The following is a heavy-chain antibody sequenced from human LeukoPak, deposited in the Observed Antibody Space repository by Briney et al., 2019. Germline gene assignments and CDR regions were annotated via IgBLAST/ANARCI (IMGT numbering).Heavy chain of an antibody. J-gene: IGHJ4*02. CDR3: ARGGAFYWNPRY. D-gene: IGHD1-1*01. Sequence: GGSLRLSCVASGFTVSDYYMSWVRRAPGKGLEWVSLLYTDDTTIYADSVEGRFTISRDDSKNTIYLHMTTLRGEDAAVYYCARGGAFYWNPRYWGQGTLVTVSS. CDR2: LYTDDTT. CDR1: GFTVSDYY. V-gene: IGHV3-53*01.